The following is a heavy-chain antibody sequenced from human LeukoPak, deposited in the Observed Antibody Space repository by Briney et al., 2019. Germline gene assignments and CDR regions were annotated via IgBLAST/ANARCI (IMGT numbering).Heavy chain of an antibody. D-gene: IGHD2-21*02. V-gene: IGHV3-23*01. CDR3: AKDRSGSYCGGDCYLPY. CDR1: GFTVSSNY. J-gene: IGHJ4*02. CDR2: ISGSGGTT. Sequence: PGGSLRLSCAASGFTVSSNYMSWVRQAPGKGLEWVSDISGSGGTTHYADSVKGRFTISRDNSKNTLYLQMNSLRAEDTAIYYCAKDRSGSYCGGDCYLPYWGQGTLVTVSS.